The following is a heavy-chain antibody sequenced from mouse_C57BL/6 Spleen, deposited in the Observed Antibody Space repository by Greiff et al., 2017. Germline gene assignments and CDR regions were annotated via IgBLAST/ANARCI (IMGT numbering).Heavy chain of an antibody. D-gene: IGHD1-1*01. V-gene: IGHV1-39*01. CDR1: GYSFTDYN. Sequence: VQLQQSGPELVKPGASVKISCKASGYSFTDYNMNWVKQSNGKSLEWIGVINPNYGTTSYNQKFKGKATLTVDQSSSTAYMQLNSLQSEDSAVYYCAGSYGSSYYAMDYWGQGTSVTVSS. CDR2: INPNYGTT. CDR3: AGSYGSSYYAMDY. J-gene: IGHJ4*01.